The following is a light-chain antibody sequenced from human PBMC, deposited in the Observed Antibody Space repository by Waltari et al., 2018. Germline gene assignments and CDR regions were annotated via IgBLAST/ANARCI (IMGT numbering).Light chain of an antibody. Sequence: QLVLTQSPSVSASLGASVKLTCTLSSGHSSNAIAWHQQQPEKGPRYLMKVNSDGSHRKGDVIPDRFSGSSSGAERYLTISSLQSEDEADYYCQTWGTDIRGVFGGGTKLTVL. V-gene: IGLV4-69*01. CDR1: SGHSSNA. CDR2: VNSDGSH. J-gene: IGLJ3*02. CDR3: QTWGTDIRGV.